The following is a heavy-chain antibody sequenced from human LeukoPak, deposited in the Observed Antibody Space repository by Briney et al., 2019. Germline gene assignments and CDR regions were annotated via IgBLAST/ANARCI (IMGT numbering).Heavy chain of an antibody. CDR1: GFTFSNYG. D-gene: IGHD5-18*01. Sequence: PGGSLRLSCAASGFTFSNYGMHWVRQAPGKGLEWVAVISYDGSNKYYADSVKGRFTISRDNAKKSLYLQMNSLRAEDTAVYYCARHLSGITGYTYGRGIDYWGQGTLLTVSS. CDR2: ISYDGSNK. CDR3: ARHLSGITGYTYGRGIDY. J-gene: IGHJ4*02. V-gene: IGHV3-30*03.